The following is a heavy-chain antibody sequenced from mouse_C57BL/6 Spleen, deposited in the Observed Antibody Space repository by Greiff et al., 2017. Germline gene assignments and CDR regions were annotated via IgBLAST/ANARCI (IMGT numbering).Heavy chain of an antibody. Sequence: EVQVVDSGGDLVKPGGSLKLSCAASGFTFSSYGMSWVRQTPDKRLEWVATISSGGSYTYYPDSVKGRFTISRDNAKNTLYLQMSSLKSEDTAMYYCARHGDGSRLFAYWGQGTLVTVSA. CDR3: ARHGDGSRLFAY. CDR2: ISSGGSYT. J-gene: IGHJ3*01. CDR1: GFTFSSYG. V-gene: IGHV5-6*01. D-gene: IGHD1-1*01.